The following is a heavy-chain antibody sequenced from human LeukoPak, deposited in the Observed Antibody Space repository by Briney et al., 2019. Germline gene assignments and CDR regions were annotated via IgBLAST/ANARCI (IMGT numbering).Heavy chain of an antibody. Sequence: GGSLRLSCAASGFTFSSYSMNWVRQAPGKGLEWVSYISSSSSTIYYADSVKGRFTISRDNSKNTLYLQMNSLRAEDTAVYYCANLEGDLTTVTTSYYYYYMDVWGKGTTVTVSS. D-gene: IGHD4-11*01. CDR3: ANLEGDLTTVTTSYYYYYMDV. V-gene: IGHV3-48*01. CDR2: ISSSSSTI. J-gene: IGHJ6*03. CDR1: GFTFSSYS.